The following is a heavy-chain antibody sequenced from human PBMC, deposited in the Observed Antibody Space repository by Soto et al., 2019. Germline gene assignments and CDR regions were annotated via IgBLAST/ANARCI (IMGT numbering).Heavy chain of an antibody. CDR3: AGSGYSKDAFDI. V-gene: IGHV4-30-2*01. D-gene: IGHD3-22*01. CDR1: GGSISSGGYS. J-gene: IGHJ3*02. Sequence: QLQLQESGSGLVKPSQTLSLTCAVSGGSISSGGYSWSWIRQPPGKGLEWIGYIYHSGSTYYNPSLKSRVPISVDRSKNQFSLKLSSVTAADPAVYYCAGSGYSKDAFDIWGQGTMVTVSS. CDR2: IYHSGST.